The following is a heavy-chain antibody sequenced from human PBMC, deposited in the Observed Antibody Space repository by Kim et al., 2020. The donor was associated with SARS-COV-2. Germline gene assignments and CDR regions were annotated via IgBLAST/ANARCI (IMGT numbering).Heavy chain of an antibody. D-gene: IGHD2-8*02. V-gene: IGHV3-9*01. CDR3: AKDSWVRLHSWWYFDY. CDR1: GFTFDDYA. CDR2: ISWNSGNI. J-gene: IGHJ4*02. Sequence: GGSLRLSCAASGFTFDDYAMHWVRQAPGKGLEWVSGISWNSGNIGYADSVKGRFTVSRDNAKNSLYLQMNSLRPEDTAFDYCAKDSWVRLHSWWYFDYWGEKALVTVSA.